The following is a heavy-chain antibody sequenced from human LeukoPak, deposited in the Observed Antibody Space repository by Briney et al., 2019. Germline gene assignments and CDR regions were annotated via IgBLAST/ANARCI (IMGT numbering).Heavy chain of an antibody. CDR1: GYTFTDYY. CDR2: IIPIFGTA. Sequence: SVKVSCKASGYTFTDYYMHWVRQAPGQGLEWMGGIIPIFGTANYAQKFQGRVTITADESTSTAYMELSSLRSEDTAVYYCARVSLRATRDAFDIWGQGTMVTVSS. CDR3: ARVSLRATRDAFDI. V-gene: IGHV1-69*13. J-gene: IGHJ3*02. D-gene: IGHD5-12*01.